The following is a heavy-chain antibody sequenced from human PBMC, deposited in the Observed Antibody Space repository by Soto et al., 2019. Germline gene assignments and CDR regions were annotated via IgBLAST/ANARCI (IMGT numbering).Heavy chain of an antibody. D-gene: IGHD2-8*01. J-gene: IGHJ6*02. V-gene: IGHV3-30-3*01. CDR3: ATITLGYCTNGVCYPSGYYYYYGMDV. CDR2: ISYDGSNK. CDR1: GFTFSSYA. Sequence: GGSLRLSCAASGFTFSSYAMHWVRQAPGKGLEWVAVISYDGSNKYYADSVKGRFTISRDNSKNTLYLQMNSLRAEDTAVYYCATITLGYCTNGVCYPSGYYYYYGMDVWGQGTTVTVSS.